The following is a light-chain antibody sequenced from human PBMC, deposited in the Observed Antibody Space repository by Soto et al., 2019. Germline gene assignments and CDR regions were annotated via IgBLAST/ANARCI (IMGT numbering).Light chain of an antibody. CDR1: QSVSSSY. J-gene: IGKJ4*01. V-gene: IGKV3D-20*02. CDR3: QQRDDWVS. Sequence: EIVLTQSPGTLSLSPGERATLSCRASQSVSSSYLVWYQQKPGQAPRLLIYDTSSRATGIPDRFSGSGSGTDFTLTISRLEPEDFAVYYCQQRDDWVSFGGGTKVDIK. CDR2: DTS.